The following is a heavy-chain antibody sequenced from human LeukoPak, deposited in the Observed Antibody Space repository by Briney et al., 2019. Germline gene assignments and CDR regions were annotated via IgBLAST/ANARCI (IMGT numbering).Heavy chain of an antibody. CDR2: INPNSGGT. CDR3: ARKWIFSSGYYYFDY. J-gene: IGHJ4*02. CDR1: GYTFTAYY. V-gene: IGHV1-2*02. D-gene: IGHD3-22*01. Sequence: ASVKVSCKASGYTFTAYYMHWVRQAPGQGLEWMGWINPNSGGTNYAQNFQGRVTMTRDTSISTAYMELSRLRSDDTAVYYCARKWIFSSGYYYFDYWGQGTLVTVSS.